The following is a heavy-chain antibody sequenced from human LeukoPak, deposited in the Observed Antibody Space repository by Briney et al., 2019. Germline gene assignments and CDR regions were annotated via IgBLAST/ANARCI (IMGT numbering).Heavy chain of an antibody. CDR2: ISGSGGST. V-gene: IGHV3-23*01. J-gene: IGHJ6*02. CDR1: GFTFSSYA. Sequence: QPGGSLRLSCAASGFTFSSYAMSWVRQAPGKGLEWVSAISGSGGSTYYADSVKGRFTISRDNSKNTLYLQMNSLRAEDTAVYYCAKDPIVATTHDYYYYGMDVWGQGTTVTVSS. D-gene: IGHD5-12*01. CDR3: AKDPIVATTHDYYYYGMDV.